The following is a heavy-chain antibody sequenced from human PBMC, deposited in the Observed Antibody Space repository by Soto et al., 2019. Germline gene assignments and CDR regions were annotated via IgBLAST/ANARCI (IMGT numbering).Heavy chain of an antibody. CDR1: GFTFSDYY. D-gene: IGHD2-15*01. J-gene: IGHJ6*03. Sequence: AASGFTFSDYYMSWIRQAPGEGLEWVSYISSSGSTIYYADSVKGRFTISRDNAKNSLYLQMNSLRAEDTAVYYCARSQGYCSGGSCYYYYYYMDVWGKGTTVTVSS. V-gene: IGHV3-11*01. CDR3: ARSQGYCSGGSCYYYYYYMDV. CDR2: ISSSGSTI.